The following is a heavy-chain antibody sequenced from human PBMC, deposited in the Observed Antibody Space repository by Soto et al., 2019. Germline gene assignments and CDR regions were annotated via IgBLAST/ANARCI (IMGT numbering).Heavy chain of an antibody. Sequence: QVQLVQSGAEVKKPVASLKVSYKASGYAFTSYDINWVRQATGQGLEWMGWMNPNSGNTGYAQKFQGRVTMTRNTSISTAYMEMSSLRSEDTAVYYCAREKTSYGMDVWGQGTTVTVSS. CDR3: AREKTSYGMDV. V-gene: IGHV1-8*01. CDR1: GYAFTSYD. J-gene: IGHJ6*02. CDR2: MNPNSGNT.